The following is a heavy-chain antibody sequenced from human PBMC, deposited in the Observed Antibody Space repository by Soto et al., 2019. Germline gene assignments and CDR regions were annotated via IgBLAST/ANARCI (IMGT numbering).Heavy chain of an antibody. CDR3: ARVFGIVGATTGGFDY. J-gene: IGHJ4*02. Sequence: SETLSLTCTFSGGSISSYYWSWIRQPPEKGLEWIGYIYYSGSTNYNPSLKSRVTISVDTSNNQFSLKLSSVTAADTAVYYCARVFGIVGATTGGFDYWGQGTLVTAPQ. CDR1: GGSISSYY. CDR2: IYYSGST. V-gene: IGHV4-59*01. D-gene: IGHD1-26*01.